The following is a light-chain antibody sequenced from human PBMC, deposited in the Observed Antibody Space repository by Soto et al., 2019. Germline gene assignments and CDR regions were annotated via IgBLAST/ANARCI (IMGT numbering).Light chain of an antibody. CDR1: LGIRTD. V-gene: IGKV1-6*01. CDR3: LQDHNFPPT. Sequence: AIPMTQSPSSLSASVGDRVTITCRASLGIRTDLGWYQQKPGKAPKLLIYAASNLQTGVPSRFSGSGSGTDFTLTISSLQPEDFATYYCLQDHNFPPTFGGGTKVEIK. CDR2: AAS. J-gene: IGKJ4*01.